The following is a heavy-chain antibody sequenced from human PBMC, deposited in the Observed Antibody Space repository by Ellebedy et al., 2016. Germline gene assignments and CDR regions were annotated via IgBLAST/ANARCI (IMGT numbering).Heavy chain of an antibody. CDR3: ARVPYYYDGSGYFYFQH. V-gene: IGHV3-7*01. J-gene: IGHJ1*01. Sequence: GESLKISXAASGFTFSNYWMSWVRQAPGKGLEWMANIKQDGSEKYYVDSVKGRFTISRDNARNSLYLQMNSLRAEDTAVYYCARVPYYYDGSGYFYFQHWGQGTLVTVSS. D-gene: IGHD3-22*01. CDR2: IKQDGSEK. CDR1: GFTFSNYW.